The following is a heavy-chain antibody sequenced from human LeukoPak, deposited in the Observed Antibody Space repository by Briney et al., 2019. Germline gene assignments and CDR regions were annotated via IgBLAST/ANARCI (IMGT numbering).Heavy chain of an antibody. V-gene: IGHV4-31*02. CDR3: ARRLPSGRGAFDY. J-gene: IGHJ4*02. D-gene: IGHD6-25*01. CDR2: IYHSGTT. CDR1: GGSISSGGYY. Sequence: PSETLSLTCNVSGGSISSGGYYWTWIRQHPGKGLEWIGYIYHSGTTYYNPSLKSRLTISVDTSNNQFSLRLNSVTSADTAVYYCARRLPSGRGAFDYWGQGTLVTVSS.